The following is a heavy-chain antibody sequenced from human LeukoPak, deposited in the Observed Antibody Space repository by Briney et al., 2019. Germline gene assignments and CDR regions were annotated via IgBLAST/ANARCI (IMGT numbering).Heavy chain of an antibody. Sequence: SGTLSLTCAVSGGSISSSNWWSWVRQPPGKGLEWIGEIYHSGSTNYNPSLKSRVTISVDKSKNQFSLKLSSVTAADTAVYYCARAGVWFGESDAFDIWGQGTVVTVSS. CDR1: GGSISSSNW. D-gene: IGHD3-10*01. CDR2: IYHSGST. J-gene: IGHJ3*02. V-gene: IGHV4-4*02. CDR3: ARAGVWFGESDAFDI.